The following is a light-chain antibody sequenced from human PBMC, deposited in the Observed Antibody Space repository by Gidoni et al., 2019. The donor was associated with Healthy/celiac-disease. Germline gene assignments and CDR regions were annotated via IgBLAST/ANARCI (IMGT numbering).Light chain of an antibody. Sequence: DIVMTQSQDSLAVSLGERATINCKSSQSVLYSSNNKNYLAWYQQKPGQPPKLLIYWASTRESGVPDRFSGSGSGTDFTLTISSLQAEDVAVYYCQQYYSTFFGQXTRLEIK. CDR2: WAS. V-gene: IGKV4-1*01. CDR1: QSVLYSSNNKNY. J-gene: IGKJ5*01. CDR3: QQYYSTF.